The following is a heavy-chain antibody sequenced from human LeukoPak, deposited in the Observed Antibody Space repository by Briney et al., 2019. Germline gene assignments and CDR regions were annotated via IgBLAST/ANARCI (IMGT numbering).Heavy chain of an antibody. Sequence: PSETLSLTCTVSGVSISSRGYYWGWIRQPPGKGLEWIGSIFYSGSTYYNPSLKSRVTISVDTSKNQFSLKLNSVTAADTAVYYCAREGALGYYGSGSNGMDVWGQGTTVTVSS. CDR1: GVSISSRGYY. V-gene: IGHV4-39*02. D-gene: IGHD3-10*01. CDR3: AREGALGYYGSGSNGMDV. CDR2: IFYSGST. J-gene: IGHJ6*02.